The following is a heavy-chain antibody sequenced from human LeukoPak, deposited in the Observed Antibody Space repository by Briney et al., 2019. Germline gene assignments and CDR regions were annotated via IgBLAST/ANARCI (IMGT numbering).Heavy chain of an antibody. D-gene: IGHD6-13*01. CDR1: GGSISSSSYY. Sequence: NPSETLSLTCTVSGGSISSSSYYWGWIRQPPGKGLEWIGSIYYSGSTYYNPSLKSRVTISVDTSKNQFSLKLSSVTAADTVVYYCARHRFPLAAAGRNYFDYWGQGTLVTVSS. V-gene: IGHV4-39*01. CDR3: ARHRFPLAAAGRNYFDY. J-gene: IGHJ4*02. CDR2: IYYSGST.